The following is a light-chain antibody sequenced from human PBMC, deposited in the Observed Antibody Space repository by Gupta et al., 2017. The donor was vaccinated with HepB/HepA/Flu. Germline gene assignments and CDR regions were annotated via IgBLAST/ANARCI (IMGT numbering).Light chain of an antibody. CDR3: PNWGPGIRV. J-gene: IGLJ2*01. CDR1: SGHSSYA. V-gene: IGLV4-69*01. Sequence: QLVLTQSPSASASLGASVRLTCTLSSGHSSYAIAWHQQQPEKGHRYLMKVNSDGSHSKGDGIPDRVSGSSSGAERYIKISRLQSEDESDDYCPNWGPGIRVFGGGTKLTVL. CDR2: VNSDGSH.